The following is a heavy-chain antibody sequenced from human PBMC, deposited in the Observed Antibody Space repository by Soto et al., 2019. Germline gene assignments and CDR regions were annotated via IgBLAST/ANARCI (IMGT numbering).Heavy chain of an antibody. Sequence: PSETLSLTCTVSGGSISSYYWSWNRQPPGKGLEWIGYIYYSGSTNYNPSLKSRVTISVDTSKNQFSLKLSSVTAADTAVYYCARDLVTGTSNYYYYGMDVWGQGTTVTVSS. CDR1: GGSISSYY. V-gene: IGHV4-59*12. D-gene: IGHD1-7*01. J-gene: IGHJ6*02. CDR2: IYYSGST. CDR3: ARDLVTGTSNYYYYGMDV.